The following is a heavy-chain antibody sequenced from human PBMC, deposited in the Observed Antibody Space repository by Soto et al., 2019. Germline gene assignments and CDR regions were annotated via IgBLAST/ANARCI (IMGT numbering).Heavy chain of an antibody. CDR1: GFTFSSYW. J-gene: IGHJ5*02. D-gene: IGHD1-26*01. CDR3: ARPGAALQEGWFDP. Sequence: GGSLRLSCAASGFTFSSYWMSWVRQAPGKGLEWVANIKKDGSEKYYVDSVKGRFTISRDNAKNSLYLQMNSLRAEDTAVYYCARPGAALQEGWFDPWGQGTLVTVSS. CDR2: IKKDGSEK. V-gene: IGHV3-7*01.